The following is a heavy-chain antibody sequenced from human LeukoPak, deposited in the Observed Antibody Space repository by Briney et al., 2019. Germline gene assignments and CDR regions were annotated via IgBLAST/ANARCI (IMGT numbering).Heavy chain of an antibody. CDR2: ITAYGDGT. J-gene: IGHJ4*02. Sequence: GRSLRLSCAASGFTFDDHAMHWVRQAPGKGLEWVSLITAYGDGTYYADSVKGRFTISRDNNKKSLFLQMDSLRTEDTAFYYCARDFYDSTGYYLDYWGQGTLVAVSS. V-gene: IGHV3-43*02. D-gene: IGHD3-22*01. CDR3: ARDFYDSTGYYLDY. CDR1: GFTFDDHA.